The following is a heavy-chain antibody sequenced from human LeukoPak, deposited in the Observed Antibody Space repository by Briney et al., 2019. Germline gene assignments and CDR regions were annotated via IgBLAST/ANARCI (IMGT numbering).Heavy chain of an antibody. CDR2: IYYSGST. CDR1: GGSVSSGSYY. D-gene: IGHD4-17*01. CDR3: ASAPDYGDYVGAFDI. Sequence: SETLSLTCTVSGGSVSSGSYYWSWIRQPPGKGLGWIGYIYYSGSTNYSPSLKSRVTISVDTSKNQFSLKLSPVTAADTAVYYCASAPDYGDYVGAFDIWGQGTMVTVSS. V-gene: IGHV4-61*01. J-gene: IGHJ3*02.